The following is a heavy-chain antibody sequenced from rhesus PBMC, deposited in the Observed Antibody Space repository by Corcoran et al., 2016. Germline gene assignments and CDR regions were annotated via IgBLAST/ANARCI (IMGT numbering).Heavy chain of an antibody. CDR1: GGSISGYY. Sequence: QVQLQESGPGLVKPSETLSLTFTVSGGSISGYYWSWIRQPPGKGLEGIGNIDGNIAGTNYHPSLKSRVTISKDTSKNQFSLKLSSVTAADTAVYYCARYTVSGIDYWGQGVLVTVSS. V-gene: IGHV4-81*01. D-gene: IGHD4-23*01. CDR3: ARYTVSGIDY. CDR2: IDGNIAGT. J-gene: IGHJ4*01.